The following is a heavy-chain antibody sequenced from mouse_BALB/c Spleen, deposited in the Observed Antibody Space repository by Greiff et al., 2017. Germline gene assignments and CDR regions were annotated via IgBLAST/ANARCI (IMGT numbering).Heavy chain of an antibody. CDR2: INPGSGGT. V-gene: IGHV1-54*01. Sequence: QVQLQQSGAELVRPGTSVKVSCKASGYAFTNFLIEWVKQRPGQGLEWIGVINPGSGGTNYNEKFKGKATLTADKSSSTAYMQLSSLTSDDSAVYFCAITTATWFAYWGQGTLVTVSA. CDR3: AITTATWFAY. CDR1: GYAFTNFL. D-gene: IGHD1-2*01. J-gene: IGHJ3*01.